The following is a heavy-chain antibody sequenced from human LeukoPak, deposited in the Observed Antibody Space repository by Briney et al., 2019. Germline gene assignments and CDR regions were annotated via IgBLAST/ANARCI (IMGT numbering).Heavy chain of an antibody. Sequence: GASVTVSCKASGYMFTGNYMHWVRQAPGQWLEWMGWINPNIGGTNYAQKFQGRVTMTRDTSISTAYMELSRLRSDDTAVYYCVRDYFRGDIVATIMDYWGQGTLVTVSS. CDR3: VRDYFRGDIVATIMDY. V-gene: IGHV1-2*02. J-gene: IGHJ4*02. CDR2: INPNIGGT. CDR1: GYMFTGNY. D-gene: IGHD5-12*01.